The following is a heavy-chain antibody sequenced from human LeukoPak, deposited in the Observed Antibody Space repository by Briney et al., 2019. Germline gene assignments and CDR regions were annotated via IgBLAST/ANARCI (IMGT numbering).Heavy chain of an antibody. CDR3: ARTTRLVYFDY. CDR2: IYYSGST. D-gene: IGHD3-9*01. V-gene: IGHV4-59*02. J-gene: IGHJ4*02. Sequence: SETLSLTCTVSGGSVNYYYWSWIRQPPGKGLEWIGYIYYSGSTNYNPSLKSRVTISVDTSKNQFSLKLSSVTAADTAVYYCARTTRLVYFDYWGQGTLVTVSS. CDR1: GGSVNYYY.